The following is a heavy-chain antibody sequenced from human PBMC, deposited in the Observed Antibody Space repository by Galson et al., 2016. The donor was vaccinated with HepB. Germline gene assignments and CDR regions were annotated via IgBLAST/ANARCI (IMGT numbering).Heavy chain of an antibody. CDR2: ISSSTSTI. Sequence: SLRLSCAASGVTFSSYSMNWVRQAPGKGLEWVSYISSSTSTIYYADSVKGRFTISRDNARNSLYLQMNSLRDEDTAVYYCARDADVLRYFDWYETHYYGMDVWGQGITVTVSS. V-gene: IGHV3-48*02. CDR3: ARDADVLRYFDWYETHYYGMDV. J-gene: IGHJ6*02. CDR1: GVTFSSYS. D-gene: IGHD3-9*01.